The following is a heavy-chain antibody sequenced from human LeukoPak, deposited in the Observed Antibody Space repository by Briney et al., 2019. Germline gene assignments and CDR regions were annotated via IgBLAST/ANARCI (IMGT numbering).Heavy chain of an antibody. CDR3: ARDRTTVIKY. Sequence: PGGSLRLSCAASGFTFSTYAMSWVRQAPGKGLEWVSSISSSSSYIYYADSVKGRFTISRDNAKNSLYLQMNSLRAEDTAVYYCARDRTTVIKYWGQGTLVTVSS. CDR1: GFTFSTYA. J-gene: IGHJ4*02. V-gene: IGHV3-21*01. D-gene: IGHD4-17*01. CDR2: ISSSSSYI.